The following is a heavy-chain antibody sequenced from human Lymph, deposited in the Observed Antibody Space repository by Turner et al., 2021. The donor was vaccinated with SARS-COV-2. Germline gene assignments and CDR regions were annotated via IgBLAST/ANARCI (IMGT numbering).Heavy chain of an antibody. J-gene: IGHJ4*02. D-gene: IGHD3-9*01. CDR2: ISYDGSNK. Sequence: QVQLVESGGGVVQPGRSLGLSCSASGFTFSSYGMHWVRQAPGKGLGWVAVISYDGSNKYYADSVKGRFTISRDNSKNTLYLQMNSLRAEDTAVYYCAKGGFYDILTGYSNFDYWGQGTLVTVSS. CDR3: AKGGFYDILTGYSNFDY. V-gene: IGHV3-30*18. CDR1: GFTFSSYG.